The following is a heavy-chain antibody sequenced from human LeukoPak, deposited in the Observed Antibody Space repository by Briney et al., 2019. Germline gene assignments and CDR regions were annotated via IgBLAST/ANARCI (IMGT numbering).Heavy chain of an antibody. Sequence: SETLSLTCAVYGGSFSGYYWSWIRQPPGKGLEWIGEINHSGSANYNPSLKSRVTISVDTSKNQFSLKLSSVTAADTAVYYCARNRRYYDTRGYYYYYYMDVWGKGTTVTISS. J-gene: IGHJ6*03. V-gene: IGHV4-34*01. CDR2: INHSGSA. D-gene: IGHD3-22*01. CDR1: GGSFSGYY. CDR3: ARNRRYYDTRGYYYYYYMDV.